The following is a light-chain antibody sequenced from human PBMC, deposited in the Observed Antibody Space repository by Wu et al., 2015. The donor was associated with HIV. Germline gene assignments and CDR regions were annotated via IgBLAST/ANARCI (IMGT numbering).Light chain of an antibody. CDR3: QQYNSYPYT. CDR1: QSISGW. V-gene: IGKV1-5*03. J-gene: IGKJ2*01. Sequence: DIQMTQSPSSLSASVGDRVTITCRASQSISGWLAWYQQKPGKAPKLLIYKAYSLESGVPSRFSGSASGTEFTLTISSLQPGDFASYYCQQYNSYPYTFGQGTKLEIK. CDR2: KAY.